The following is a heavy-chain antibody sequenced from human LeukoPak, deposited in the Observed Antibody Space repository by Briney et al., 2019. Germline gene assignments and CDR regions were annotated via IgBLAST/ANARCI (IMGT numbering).Heavy chain of an antibody. J-gene: IGHJ6*04. D-gene: IGHD3-10*01. CDR1: GYTFTGHY. CDR2: INPNSGGT. CDR3: ARYGFGELSSYGMDV. Sequence: ASVKVSCKASGYTFTGHYMHWVRQAPGQGLEWMGSINPNSGGTNYAQKFQGWVTMTRDTSISTAYMELSRLRSDDPAVYYCARYGFGELSSYGMDVWAKGPRSPSPQ. V-gene: IGHV1-2*04.